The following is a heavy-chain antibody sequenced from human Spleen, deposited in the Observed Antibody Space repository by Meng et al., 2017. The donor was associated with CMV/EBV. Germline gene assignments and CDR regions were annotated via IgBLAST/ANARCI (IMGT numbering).Heavy chain of an antibody. Sequence: GESLKISCAASGFTFSNYWMSWVRQAPGKGLEWVANIKQDGSEKYYVDSVKGRFTISRDNAKNSLYLQMNSLRAEDTAVYYCARDSSGYYYYWGQGTLVTVSS. CDR2: IKQDGSEK. CDR1: GFTFSNYW. CDR3: ARDSSGYYYY. J-gene: IGHJ4*02. D-gene: IGHD3-22*01. V-gene: IGHV3-7*01.